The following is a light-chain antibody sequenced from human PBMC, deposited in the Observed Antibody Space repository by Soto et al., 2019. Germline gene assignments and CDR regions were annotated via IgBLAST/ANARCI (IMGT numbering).Light chain of an antibody. CDR2: LGS. CDR3: MQALRTPFT. V-gene: IGKV2-28*01. Sequence: EIVMTQSPLSLPATPGEPASISCRSSQSLLHSNGNDFLEWYLQKPGQSPQLLIYLGSNRASGVPDRCSGSGSGTDFTLKISRVEAEDVGVYYCMQALRTPFTFGPGTKVDIK. CDR1: QSLLHSNGNDF. J-gene: IGKJ3*01.